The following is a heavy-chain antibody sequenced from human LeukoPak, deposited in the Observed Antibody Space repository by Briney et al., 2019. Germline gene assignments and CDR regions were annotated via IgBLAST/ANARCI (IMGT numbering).Heavy chain of an antibody. CDR1: GFTFSSYA. V-gene: IGHV3-23*01. Sequence: GGSLRLSCAASGFTFSSYAVSWVRQAPGVGLEWVSIISGRGGSTFYADSVKGRFTISRDDSKNTLYLQMNSLRADDTAGYYCAKGYYDILTDYFHNWFNPWGQGTLVIVSS. CDR3: AKGYYDILTDYFHNWFNP. CDR2: ISGRGGST. D-gene: IGHD3-9*01. J-gene: IGHJ5*02.